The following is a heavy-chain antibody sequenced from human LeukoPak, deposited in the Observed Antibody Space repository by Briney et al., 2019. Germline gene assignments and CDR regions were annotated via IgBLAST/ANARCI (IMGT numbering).Heavy chain of an antibody. CDR1: GGTFSSYA. D-gene: IGHD6-19*01. CDR3: ARRAVAGTFYYFDY. V-gene: IGHV1-69*06. J-gene: IGHJ4*02. Sequence: GASVKVSCKASGGTFSSYAISWVRQAPGQGLEWMGGIIPIFGTANYAQKFQGRVTITADKSTSTAYMELSSLRSEDTAVYYCARRAVAGTFYYFDYWGQGTLVTVSS. CDR2: IIPIFGTA.